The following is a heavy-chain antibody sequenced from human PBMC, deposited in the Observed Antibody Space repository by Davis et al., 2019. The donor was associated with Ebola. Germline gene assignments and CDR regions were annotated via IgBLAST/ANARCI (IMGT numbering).Heavy chain of an antibody. V-gene: IGHV3-74*01. CDR1: GFTFSSYW. J-gene: IGHJ4*02. Sequence: GESLKISCAASGFTFSSYWMHWVRQAPGKGLVWVSRVNPDGSSTTYADSVKGRFTISRDNAKNTLFLQMNSLRVEDTAVYYCAKESNNAFGNYAFEYWGQGTLVTVSS. CDR2: VNPDGSST. CDR3: AKESNNAFGNYAFEY. D-gene: IGHD4-11*01.